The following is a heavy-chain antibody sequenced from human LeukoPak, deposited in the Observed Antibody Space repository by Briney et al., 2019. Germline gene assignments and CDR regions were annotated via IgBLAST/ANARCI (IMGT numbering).Heavy chain of an antibody. CDR1: GFTFSSYA. CDR2: VSGSGSVT. Sequence: GGSLRLSCAASGFTFSSYAMTWVRQAPGQGLEWVSAVSGSGSVTYYTDSVKGRFTISRDNSKNTLYLQMNSLRAEDTAVYYCATRITAAGFDYWGQGTLVTVSS. V-gene: IGHV3-23*01. J-gene: IGHJ4*02. CDR3: ATRITAAGFDY. D-gene: IGHD6-13*01.